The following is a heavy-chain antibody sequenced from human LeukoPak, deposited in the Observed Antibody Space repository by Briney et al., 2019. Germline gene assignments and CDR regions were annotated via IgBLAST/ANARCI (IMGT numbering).Heavy chain of an antibody. CDR3: ASWDNWNDEADAFDI. CDR1: GYTLTELS. V-gene: IGHV1-24*01. Sequence: ASVKVSCKVSGYTLTELSMHWVRQAPGKGLEWMGGFDPEDGETIYAQKFQGRVTMTEDTSTDTAYMELSSLRSEDTAVYYCASWDNWNDEADAFDIWGQGTMVTVSS. CDR2: FDPEDGET. D-gene: IGHD1-20*01. J-gene: IGHJ3*02.